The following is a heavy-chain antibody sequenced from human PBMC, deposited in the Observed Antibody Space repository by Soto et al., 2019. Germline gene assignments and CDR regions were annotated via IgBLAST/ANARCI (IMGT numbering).Heavy chain of an antibody. CDR1: GFTFSSYA. D-gene: IGHD2-2*01. J-gene: IGHJ6*02. CDR3: ARGADIVVVPAATTTDYYYYGMDV. CDR2: ISYDGSNK. Sequence: PGGSLRLSCAASGFTFSSYAMHWVRQAPGKGLEWVAVISYDGSNKYYADSVKGRFTISRDNSKNTLYLQMNSLRAEDTAVYYCARGADIVVVPAATTTDYYYYGMDVWGQGTTVTVSS. V-gene: IGHV3-30-3*01.